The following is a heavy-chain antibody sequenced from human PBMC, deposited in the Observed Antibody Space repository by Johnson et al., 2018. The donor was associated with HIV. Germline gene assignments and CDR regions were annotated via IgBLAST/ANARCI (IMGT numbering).Heavy chain of an antibody. CDR2: ISYDGRNK. D-gene: IGHD3-22*01. J-gene: IGHJ3*02. CDR3: ARGFVRITMILVADAFDI. Sequence: QVPLVESGGGVVQPGRSLRLSCAASGFTFSSYAMHWVRQAPGKGLEWVAVISYDGRNKYYADSVKGRFTISRDNSKNTLYLQMNSLRAEDTALYYCARGFVRITMILVADAFDIWGQGTMVTVSS. V-gene: IGHV3-30*04. CDR1: GFTFSSYA.